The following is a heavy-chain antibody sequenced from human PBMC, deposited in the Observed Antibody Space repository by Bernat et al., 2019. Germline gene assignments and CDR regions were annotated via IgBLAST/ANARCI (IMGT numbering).Heavy chain of an antibody. J-gene: IGHJ4*02. CDR2: ISYDGSNK. CDR3: AKDLRLPYCGGDCYSGMDY. CDR1: GFTFSSYG. Sequence: QVQLVESGGGVVQPGRSLRLSCAASGFTFSSYGMHWVRQAPGKGLEWVAVISYDGSNKYYADSVKGRFTISRDNSKNTLYLQMNSLRAEDTAVYYCAKDLRLPYCGGDCYSGMDYWGQGTLVTVSS. V-gene: IGHV3-30*18. D-gene: IGHD2-21*02.